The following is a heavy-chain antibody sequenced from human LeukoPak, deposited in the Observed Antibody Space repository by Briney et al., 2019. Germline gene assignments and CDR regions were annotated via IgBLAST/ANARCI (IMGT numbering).Heavy chain of an antibody. CDR1: GFTFSNYA. V-gene: IGHV3-23*01. J-gene: IGHJ6*03. Sequence: GGTLRLSCAASGFTFSNYAMRWVRQAPGKGLEWVSGISGSGGSTYYADSVKGRFTISRDNSKNTLYLQMNSLRAEDTAVYYCAKVAEVGATGYYYYMDVWGKGTTVTISS. D-gene: IGHD1-26*01. CDR3: AKVAEVGATGYYYYMDV. CDR2: ISGSGGST.